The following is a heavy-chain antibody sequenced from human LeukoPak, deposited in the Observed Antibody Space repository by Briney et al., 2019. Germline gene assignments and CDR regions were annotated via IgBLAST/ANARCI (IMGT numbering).Heavy chain of an antibody. CDR3: ARHLRGYGSGSYHPFDY. CDR2: IYYSGST. D-gene: IGHD3-10*01. V-gene: IGHV4-39*01. CDR1: GFIFSSYSMN. J-gene: IGHJ4*02. Sequence: ESLRLSCAASGFIFSSYSMNWVRQAPGKGLEWIGSIYYSGSTYYNPSLKSRVTISVDTSKNQFSLKLSSVTAADTAVYYCARHLRGYGSGSYHPFDYWGQGTLVTVSS.